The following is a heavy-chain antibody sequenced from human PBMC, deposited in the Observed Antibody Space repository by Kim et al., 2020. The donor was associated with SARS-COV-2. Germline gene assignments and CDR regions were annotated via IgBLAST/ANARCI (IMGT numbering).Heavy chain of an antibody. CDR2: IYYSGST. V-gene: IGHV4-31*03. J-gene: IGHJ4*02. D-gene: IGHD4-17*01. Sequence: SETLSLTCTVSGGSISSGGYYWSWIRQHPGKGLEWIGYIYYSGSTYYNPSLKSRVTISVDTSKNQFSLKLSSVTDADTAVYYCARGESDVAYGQTLDYWGQGTLVTVSS. CDR1: GGSISSGGYY. CDR3: ARGESDVAYGQTLDY.